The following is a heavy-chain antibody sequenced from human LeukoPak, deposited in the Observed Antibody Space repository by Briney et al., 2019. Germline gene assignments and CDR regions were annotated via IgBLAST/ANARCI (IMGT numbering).Heavy chain of an antibody. V-gene: IGHV3-48*02. CDR3: ARGLYGSGTKAVDY. CDR1: GFTFSSYG. CDR2: ISSTSVTT. J-gene: IGHJ4*02. D-gene: IGHD3-10*01. Sequence: GGSLRPSCAASGFTFSSYGMSWVRQAPGKGLEWVSYISSTSVTTFYTDSLKGRFTSSRDNARNSLYLQMNSLRDEDTAVYYCARGLYGSGTKAVDYWGQGTLVTVSS.